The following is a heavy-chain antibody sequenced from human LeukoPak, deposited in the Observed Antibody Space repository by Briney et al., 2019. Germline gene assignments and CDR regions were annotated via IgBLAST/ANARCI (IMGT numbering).Heavy chain of an antibody. CDR1: VFSFSDFR. Sequence: PGGSLRLSCIASVFSFSDFRMSWLRPPPGQGVEGVAHISQHWYEKHYVVSVRGRFPVPRDNAKNSLYLEMNSLRVEDTAVYYCATWARLDKEWGGHFDLGGGGTLVIVSS. D-gene: IGHD6-19*01. V-gene: IGHV3-7*03. J-gene: IGHJ2*01. CDR3: ATWARLDKEWGGHFDL. CDR2: ISQHWYEK.